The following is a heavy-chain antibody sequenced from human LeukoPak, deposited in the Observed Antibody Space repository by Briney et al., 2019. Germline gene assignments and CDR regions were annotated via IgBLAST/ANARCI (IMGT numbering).Heavy chain of an antibody. V-gene: IGHV4-59*06. D-gene: IGHD6-13*01. CDR3: AKDSSTWGNLAGHFDS. CDR1: GGSISSYY. Sequence: SETLSLTCTVSGGSISSYYWSWIRQHPGKGLEWIGYIYYSGSTYYNPSLKSRVTISVDTSKNQFSLKLSSVTAADTAVYYCAKDSSTWGNLAGHFDSWGQGTLVTVSS. CDR2: IYYSGST. J-gene: IGHJ4*02.